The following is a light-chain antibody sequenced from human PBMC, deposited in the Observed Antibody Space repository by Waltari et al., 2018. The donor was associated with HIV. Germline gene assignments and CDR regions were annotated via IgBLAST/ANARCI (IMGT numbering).Light chain of an antibody. CDR1: SNNVGHQG. Sequence: QAGLTQPPSVSKGLRQTATLTCTGNSNNVGHQGAAWLQQHQGHPPKLLSYRNNNRPSGISERFSASRSGNTASLTITGLQPEDEADYYCSAWDSSLSARVFGGGTKLTVL. CDR3: SAWDSSLSARV. CDR2: RNN. V-gene: IGLV10-54*04. J-gene: IGLJ3*02.